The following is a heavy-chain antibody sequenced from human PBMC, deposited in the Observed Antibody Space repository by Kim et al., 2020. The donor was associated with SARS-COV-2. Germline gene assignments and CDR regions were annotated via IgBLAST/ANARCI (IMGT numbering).Heavy chain of an antibody. CDR1: GYTFTSYF. J-gene: IGHJ4*02. V-gene: IGHV1-46*01. CDR2: INPSGGST. Sequence: ASVKVSCKASGYTFTSYFIHWVRQAPGQGLEWMGIINPSGGSTSYAQNLQGRVTMTRDTSTNIVYMELSSLRSEDTAVYYCVRGDFDYWGQGTLVTVSS. D-gene: IGHD3-16*01. CDR3: VRGDFDY.